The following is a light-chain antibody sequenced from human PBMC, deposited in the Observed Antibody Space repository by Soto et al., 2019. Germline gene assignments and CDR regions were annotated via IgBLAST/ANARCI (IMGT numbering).Light chain of an antibody. CDR3: QVSNIFPSP. J-gene: IGKJ5*01. CDR1: HSISNH. V-gene: IGKV1-39*01. CDR2: ASS. Sequence: SLSAAAVSEKVEDRVIITCLASHSISNHLQWYQQTPVNAPKLRIFASSSLQSGVPSRFSGSRSGPDFTLTISILQPEDCARYCCQVSNIFPSPFGERTRPAI.